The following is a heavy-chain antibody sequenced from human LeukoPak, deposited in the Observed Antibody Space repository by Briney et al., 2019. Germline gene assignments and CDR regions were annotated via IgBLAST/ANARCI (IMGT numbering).Heavy chain of an antibody. CDR3: ARVVGAISH. CDR1: GFTFSSYW. D-gene: IGHD1-26*01. J-gene: IGHJ4*02. Sequence: GGSLRLSCASSGFTFSSYWMSWVRQAPGKGLEWVANIKQGGSEKYYVASVKGRFTISRDNAKNSLYLQMNSLRAEDTAVYYCARVVGAISHWGQGTLVTVSS. V-gene: IGHV3-7*04. CDR2: IKQGGSEK.